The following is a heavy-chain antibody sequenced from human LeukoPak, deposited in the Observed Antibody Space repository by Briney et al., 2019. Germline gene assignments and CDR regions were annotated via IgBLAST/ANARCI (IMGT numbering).Heavy chain of an antibody. D-gene: IGHD5-24*01. Sequence: SETLYLTCAVSGYSISSGYYWGWIRQPPGKGLEWIGSIYHSGSTYYNPSLKSRVTISVDTSKNQFSLKLSSVTAADTAVYYCARVDPFDPWGQGTLVTVSS. CDR1: GYSISSGYY. J-gene: IGHJ5*02. CDR3: ARVDPFDP. V-gene: IGHV4-38-2*01. CDR2: IYHSGST.